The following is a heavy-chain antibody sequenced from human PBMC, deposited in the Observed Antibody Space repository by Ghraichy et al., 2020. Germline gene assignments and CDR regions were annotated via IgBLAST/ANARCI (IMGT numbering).Heavy chain of an antibody. Sequence: GGSLRLSCAASGFTFSSNSMNWVRQAPGKGLEWVSSISSSSNYIYYADSVKGRFTISRDNAKNSLYLQMNSLRSEDTAVYYCARGRDGGPPMKYDMDVWGQGTTVTVSS. V-gene: IGHV3-21*01. D-gene: IGHD3-10*01. CDR1: GFTFSSNS. CDR3: ARGRDGGPPMKYDMDV. CDR2: ISSSSNYI. J-gene: IGHJ6*02.